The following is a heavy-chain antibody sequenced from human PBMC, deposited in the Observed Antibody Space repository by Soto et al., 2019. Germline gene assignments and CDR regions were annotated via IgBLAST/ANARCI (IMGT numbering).Heavy chain of an antibody. CDR1: GFTFSSYW. CDR2: IKQDGSEK. V-gene: IGHV3-7*01. J-gene: IGHJ5*02. Sequence: PGGSLILSCAASGFTFSSYWMSWVRQAPGKGLEWVANIKQDGSEKYYVDKVKGRFTISRDNAKNSLYLQMNSLRAEDTAVYYCARDYSSGLSHGRFDPWGQGT. D-gene: IGHD3-22*01. CDR3: ARDYSSGLSHGRFDP.